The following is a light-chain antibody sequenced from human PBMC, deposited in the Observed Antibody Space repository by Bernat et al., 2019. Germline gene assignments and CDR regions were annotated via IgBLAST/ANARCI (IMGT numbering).Light chain of an antibody. Sequence: QSALTQPPSASGSPGQSVTISCTGTSSDVGGYNYVSWYQQHPDKAPKLIISEVSKRPSGVPDRFSGSKSGNTASLTVSGLQAEDEADYYCSSYAGSNNYVFGTGTKFTVL. J-gene: IGLJ1*01. CDR3: SSYAGSNNYV. CDR2: EVS. CDR1: SSDVGGYNY. V-gene: IGLV2-8*01.